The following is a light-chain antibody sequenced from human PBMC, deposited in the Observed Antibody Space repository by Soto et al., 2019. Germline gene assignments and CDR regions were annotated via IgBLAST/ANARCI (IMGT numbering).Light chain of an antibody. CDR1: SSDVGGYNY. Sequence: QSALTQPASVSGSPGQSITISCTGTSSDVGGYNYVSWYQQHPGKAPKLMIYEVSNRPSGVSNRFSGSKSGNTASLTISGLQAEDEADYYCSSYTISSTLYYVFGTGTKLTVL. CDR3: SSYTISSTLYYV. V-gene: IGLV2-14*01. J-gene: IGLJ1*01. CDR2: EVS.